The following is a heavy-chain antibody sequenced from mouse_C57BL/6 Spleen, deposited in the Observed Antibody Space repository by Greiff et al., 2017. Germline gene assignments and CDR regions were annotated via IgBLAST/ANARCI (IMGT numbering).Heavy chain of an antibody. V-gene: IGHV1-55*01. CDR1: GYTFTSYW. CDR2: IYPGSGST. Sequence: VQLQQPGAELAKPGASVKMSCKASGYTFTSYWITWVKQRPGQGLEWIGDIYPGSGSTNYNEKFKSKATLTVDTSSSTAYMQLSSLTSEDSAVYYCARYDYYGSSGVGYWGQGTTLTVAS. D-gene: IGHD1-1*01. CDR3: ARYDYYGSSGVGY. J-gene: IGHJ2*01.